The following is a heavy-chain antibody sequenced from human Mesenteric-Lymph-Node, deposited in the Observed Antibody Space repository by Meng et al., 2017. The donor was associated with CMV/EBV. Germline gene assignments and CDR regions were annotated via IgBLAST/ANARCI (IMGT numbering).Heavy chain of an antibody. Sequence: GGSLRLSCAASGFTFSSYAMSWVRQAPGKGLEWVSVIYGGGSSYHADSVKGRFTISRDNSKKMLYLQMNSLSTEDTAVSYCAKSTHDYSMYYYYYYGMDVWGQGTTVTVSS. CDR3: AKSTHDYSMYYYYYYGMDV. CDR2: IYGGGSS. CDR1: GFTFSSYA. J-gene: IGHJ6*02. D-gene: IGHD4-11*01. V-gene: IGHV3-23*03.